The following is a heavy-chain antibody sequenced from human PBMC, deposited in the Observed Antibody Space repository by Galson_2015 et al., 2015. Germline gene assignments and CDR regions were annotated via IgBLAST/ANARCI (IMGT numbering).Heavy chain of an antibody. J-gene: IGHJ6*02. Sequence: SLRLSCAASGFTFSTYGMHWVRQAPGKGLEWVSFLSYDGSNRYYADSVKGRFTISRDNSKNTLFLQMNSLRVEDTAVYYCAKDPSTYYYDGSDLYYFYGMDVWGQGTTVTVSS. D-gene: IGHD3-22*01. CDR2: LSYDGSNR. V-gene: IGHV3-30*18. CDR3: AKDPSTYYYDGSDLYYFYGMDV. CDR1: GFTFSTYG.